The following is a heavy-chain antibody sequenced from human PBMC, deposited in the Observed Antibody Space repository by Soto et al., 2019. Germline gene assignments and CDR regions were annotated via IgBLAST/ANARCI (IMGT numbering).Heavy chain of an antibody. CDR2: IKSKTDDGTT. J-gene: IGHJ6*02. CDR1: GFTFSNAW. V-gene: IGHV3-15*01. D-gene: IGHD2-2*01. Sequence: EVQLVESGGGLVKPGGSLRLSCTVSGFTFSNAWMTWVRQAPGKGLEWVGRIKSKTDDGTTDYAAPVKGRFTISRDDSRNTLYLQMNSLKTEDTAVYYCTTDSSSWAYYYYYCMDVWGQGTTVTVSS. CDR3: TTDSSSWAYYYYYCMDV.